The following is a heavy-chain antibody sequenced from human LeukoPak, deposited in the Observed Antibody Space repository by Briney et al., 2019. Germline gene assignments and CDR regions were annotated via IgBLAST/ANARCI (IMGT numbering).Heavy chain of an antibody. CDR3: ARGLRGGSYYYGMDV. CDR1: GYTFTGYY. V-gene: IGHV1-2*02. J-gene: IGHJ6*02. CDR2: INPNSGGT. Sequence: GASEKVSCKASGYTFTGYYMHWVRQAPGQGLEWMGWINPNSGGTNYAQKFQGRVTMTRDTSISTAYMELSRLRSDDTAVYYCARGLRGGSYYYGMDVWGQGTTVTVSS. D-gene: IGHD1-26*01.